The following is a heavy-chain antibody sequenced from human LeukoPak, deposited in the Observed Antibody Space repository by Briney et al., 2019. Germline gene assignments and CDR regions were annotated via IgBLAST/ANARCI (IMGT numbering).Heavy chain of an antibody. J-gene: IGHJ4*02. CDR1: GFTFSSYS. D-gene: IGHD6-19*01. CDR2: ISSSSSYI. Sequence: GGSLRLSCAASGFTFSSYSMNWVRQAPGKGLEWVSSISSSSSYIYYADSVKGRFTISRDNAKNSLYLQMNSLKAEDTAVYYCARVDLAVAGRDYWGQGTLVTVSS. V-gene: IGHV3-21*01. CDR3: ARVDLAVAGRDY.